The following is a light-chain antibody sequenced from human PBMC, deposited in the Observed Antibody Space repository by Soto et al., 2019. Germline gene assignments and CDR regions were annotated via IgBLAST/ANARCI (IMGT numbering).Light chain of an antibody. CDR1: QSLLHSDGYSY. CDR2: LAS. V-gene: IGKV2-28*01. CDR3: MQGLQIPRT. J-gene: IGKJ3*01. Sequence: DIVMTQSPLSLPVTPGEPASISCRSSQSLLHSDGYSYLDWYLQKPGQSPHLLIYLASNRASGVPHRFSGTGSGTDFKLKISRVEAEDVGVYYCMQGLQIPRTFGPGTKVDIK.